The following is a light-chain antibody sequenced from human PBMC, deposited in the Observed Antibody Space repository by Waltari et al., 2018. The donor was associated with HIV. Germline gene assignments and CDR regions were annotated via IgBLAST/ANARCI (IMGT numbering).Light chain of an antibody. J-gene: IGLJ2*01. V-gene: IGLV1-47*01. CDR1: DSNVGRHS. Sequence: QAVLTQTPSASASPGQKITISCSGSDSNVGRHSVYWYHQFPGRAPKLLLYKKNQRSSGVPDRFSGSKSGTSASLTISGLRSEDEGTYFCGAWDDNLRGLFGAGTKLTVL. CDR3: GAWDDNLRGL. CDR2: KKN.